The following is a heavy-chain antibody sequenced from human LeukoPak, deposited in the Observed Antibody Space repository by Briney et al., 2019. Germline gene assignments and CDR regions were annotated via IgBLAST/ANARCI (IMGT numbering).Heavy chain of an antibody. D-gene: IGHD5-12*01. CDR3: AREGAHSGYDLHYYGMDV. CDR1: GYTITGYY. CDR2: INPNSGGT. V-gene: IGHV1-2*04. J-gene: IGHJ6*02. Sequence: GASVKVSCKASGYTITGYYMHWVRQAPGQGLEWMGWINPNSGGTNYAQKFQGWVTMTRDTSISTAYMELSRLRSDDTAVYYCAREGAHSGYDLHYYGMDVWGQGTTVTVSS.